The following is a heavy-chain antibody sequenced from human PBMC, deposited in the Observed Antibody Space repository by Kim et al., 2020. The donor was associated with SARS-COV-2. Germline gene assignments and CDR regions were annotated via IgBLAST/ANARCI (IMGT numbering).Heavy chain of an antibody. CDR2: ISGTDGST. J-gene: IGHJ6*02. D-gene: IGHD3-16*01. Sequence: GGSLRLSCAASGFTFSSYAMSWVRQAPGKGLEWVSAISGTDGSTYYADSVRGRFTISRDNSKNTLYLQMNSLRAEDTAIYYCAKHGRGDSPYYYYDMDVWGQGTTVPVSS. CDR1: GFTFSSYA. V-gene: IGHV3-23*01. CDR3: AKHGRGDSPYYYYDMDV.